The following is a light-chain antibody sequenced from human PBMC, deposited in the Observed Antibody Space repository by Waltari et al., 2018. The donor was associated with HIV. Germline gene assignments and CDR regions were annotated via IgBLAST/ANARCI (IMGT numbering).Light chain of an antibody. CDR1: RFACTS. V-gene: IGLV3-1*01. CDR3: QAWDNTIAV. J-gene: IGLJ2*01. CDR2: ERN. Sequence: YEVSQSDPVSVSPGQRVTISCVGERFACTSVTWYQLKPGRPPQLVIDERNRRASGIPDRFSASKSGKTATLTISGIQPADEGQYFCQAWDNTIAVFGGGT.